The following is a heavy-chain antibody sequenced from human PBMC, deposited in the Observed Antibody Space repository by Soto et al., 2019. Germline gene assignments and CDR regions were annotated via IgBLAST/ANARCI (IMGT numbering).Heavy chain of an antibody. J-gene: IGHJ6*02. Sequence: SETLSLTCTVSGGSINSDSDHWTWIRQSPGKGLEWIGYIHHSGAFLYNPSFKSRLTISVDTSKNQFSLHLSSVTDADTAVYFCAREDDGGDSLDVWGQGTTVTVSS. CDR3: AREDDGGDSLDV. CDR1: GGSINSDSDH. D-gene: IGHD2-21*02. V-gene: IGHV4-30-4*08. CDR2: IHHSGAF.